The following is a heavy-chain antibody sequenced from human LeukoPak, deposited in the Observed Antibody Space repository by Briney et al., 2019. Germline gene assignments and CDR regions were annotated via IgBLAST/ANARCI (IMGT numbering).Heavy chain of an antibody. CDR3: AKVGYCSGGDCTAFDY. CDR2: IKSKTDGGTT. J-gene: IGHJ4*02. V-gene: IGHV3-15*01. CDR1: GFTFSNAW. D-gene: IGHD2-15*01. Sequence: PGGSLRLSCAASGFTFSNAWMSWVRQAPGKGLEWVGRIKSKTDGGTTDYAAPVKGRFTISRDDSKNTLYLQMNSLKTEDTAVYYCAKVGYCSGGDCTAFDYWGQGTLVTVSS.